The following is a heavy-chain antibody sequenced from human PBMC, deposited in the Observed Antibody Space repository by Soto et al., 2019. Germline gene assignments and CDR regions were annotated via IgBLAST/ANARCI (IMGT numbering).Heavy chain of an antibody. V-gene: IGHV4-59*13. CDR3: ARESGRGVINYHYGMDA. CDR2: IYYSGIT. D-gene: IGHD3-10*01. CDR1: GGSISSYY. J-gene: IGHJ6*02. Sequence: SAPQYLTCTGAGGSISSYYWSWLRQPPGKGLEWIGYIYYSGITNYNPSLKSRVTISVDTSKNQFSLKLSSVTAADTAVYYCARESGRGVINYHYGMDAWGQGTTVTVSS.